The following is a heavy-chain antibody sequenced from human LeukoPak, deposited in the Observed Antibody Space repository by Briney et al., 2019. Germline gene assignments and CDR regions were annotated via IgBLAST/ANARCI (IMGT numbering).Heavy chain of an antibody. CDR2: ISANGGST. CDR3: AKERSGSYYNVCIDY. CDR1: GFTFSTYG. V-gene: IGHV3-23*01. D-gene: IGHD3-10*01. Sequence: GGSLRLSCAASGFTFSTYGMSWVRQAPGKGLEWVSTISANGGSTYYADSVKGRFTISGDNSKNTLYVQMNSLRAEDTAVYYCAKERSGSYYNVCIDYWGQGTLVTVSS. J-gene: IGHJ4*02.